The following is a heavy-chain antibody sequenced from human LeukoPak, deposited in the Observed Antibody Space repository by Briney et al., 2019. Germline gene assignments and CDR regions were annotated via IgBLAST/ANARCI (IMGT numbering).Heavy chain of an antibody. Sequence: SETLSLTCTVSGGSISSYYWSWIRQPPGKGLEWIGYIYYSGSTYYNPSLKSRVTISVDTSKNQFSLKLSSVTAADTAVYYCATRARSYYDSSGYYSWGQGTLVTVSS. CDR2: IYYSGST. D-gene: IGHD3-22*01. CDR1: GGSISSYY. V-gene: IGHV4-59*04. CDR3: ATRARSYYDSSGYYS. J-gene: IGHJ4*02.